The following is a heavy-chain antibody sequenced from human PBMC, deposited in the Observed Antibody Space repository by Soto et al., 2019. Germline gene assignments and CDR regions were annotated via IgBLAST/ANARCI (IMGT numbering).Heavy chain of an antibody. J-gene: IGHJ4*02. CDR2: INPSGGST. CDR1: GYTFTSYY. D-gene: IGHD3-10*01. CDR3: AGDFGEDHYYGPPGY. Sequence: GASVKVSCKASGYTFTSYYMHWVRQAPGQGLEWMGIINPSGGSTNYAQKFQGRVTMTRDTSTSTVYMELSSLRSDDTAVYYCAGDFGEDHYYGPPGYWGQGTLVTVSS. V-gene: IGHV1-46*01.